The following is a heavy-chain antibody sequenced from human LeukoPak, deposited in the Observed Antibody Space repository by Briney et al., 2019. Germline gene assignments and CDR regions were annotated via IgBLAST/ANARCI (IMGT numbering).Heavy chain of an antibody. D-gene: IGHD3-22*01. V-gene: IGHV3-30*03. J-gene: IGHJ4*02. CDR2: ISYDGSNK. CDR1: GFTFSSYG. Sequence: PGGSLRLSCAASGFTFSSYGMSWVRQAPGKGLEWVAVISYDGSNKYYADSAKGRFTISRGNSKNTLYLQMNSLRAEDTAVYNCARGSGYLETFDYWGQGTLVTVSS. CDR3: ARGSGYLETFDY.